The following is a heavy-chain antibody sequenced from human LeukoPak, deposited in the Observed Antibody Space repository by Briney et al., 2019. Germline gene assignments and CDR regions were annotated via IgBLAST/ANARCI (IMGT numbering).Heavy chain of an antibody. D-gene: IGHD3-10*01. CDR1: GGSISSSSYY. V-gene: IGHV4-39*01. J-gene: IGHJ5*02. CDR2: IYYSGST. CDR3: ARLDTMVRGVIWFDP. Sequence: SETLSLTCTVSGGSISSSSYYWGWIRQPPGKGLEWIGSIYYSGSTYYNPSLKSRVTISVDTSKNQFSLKLSSVTAADTAVYYCARLDTMVRGVIWFDPWGQGTLVTVSS.